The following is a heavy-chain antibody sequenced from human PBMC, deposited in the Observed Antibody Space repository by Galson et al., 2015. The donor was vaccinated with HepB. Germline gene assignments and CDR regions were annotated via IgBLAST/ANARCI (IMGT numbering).Heavy chain of an antibody. V-gene: IGHV1-46*01. CDR1: GYTFITYY. D-gene: IGHD3-10*01. Sequence: SVKVSCKASGYTFITYYMHSVRQAPGQGLEWMGMIDLSGGTTSYAQNFQGRVTMTSDTSTSTVYMELSSLRSEDTAVYYCARDRGENYMDVWGKGTTVTVSS. CDR2: IDLSGGTT. CDR3: ARDRGENYMDV. J-gene: IGHJ6*03.